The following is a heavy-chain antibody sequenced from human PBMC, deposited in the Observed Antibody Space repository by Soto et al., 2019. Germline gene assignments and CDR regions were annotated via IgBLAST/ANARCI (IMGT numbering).Heavy chain of an antibody. D-gene: IGHD3-10*01. CDR2: IYWNGDK. Sequence: QITLKESGPTLVKPTQTLTLTCTFSGFSLSATAVGVGWIRQPPGKALEWLALIYWNGDKRYSPSLKSRLTITSDTSENQVVLTLTNMDPVDTATYYCAHRPYYGSGFHHWGQGTLVTVSS. V-gene: IGHV2-5*01. CDR3: AHRPYYGSGFHH. J-gene: IGHJ1*01. CDR1: GFSLSATAVG.